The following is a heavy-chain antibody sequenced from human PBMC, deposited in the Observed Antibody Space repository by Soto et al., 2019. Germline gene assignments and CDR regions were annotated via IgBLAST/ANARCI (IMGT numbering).Heavy chain of an antibody. Sequence: ASVKVSCKASGYTFTSYDINWVRQATGQGLEWMGWMNPNSGNTGYAQKFQGRVTMTRNTSISTAYMELSSLRSEDTAVYYCARIVGSYLEYYFDYWGQGTLVTVSS. D-gene: IGHD3-16*02. V-gene: IGHV1-8*01. J-gene: IGHJ4*02. CDR2: MNPNSGNT. CDR1: GYTFTSYD. CDR3: ARIVGSYLEYYFDY.